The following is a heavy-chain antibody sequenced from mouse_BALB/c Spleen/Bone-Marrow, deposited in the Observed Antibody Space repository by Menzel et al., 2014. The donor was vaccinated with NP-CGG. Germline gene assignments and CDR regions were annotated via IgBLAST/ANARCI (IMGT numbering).Heavy chain of an antibody. CDR3: VRSRLRDWYFDV. V-gene: IGHV1S56*01. Sequence: QVQLQQSGVELVKPGASVKLSCKASGNTFTSYDINWVRQGPEQGLEWIGWIFPGDSTTKYNEKFKGKATLSTDKSSSTVHMQLGRLTSEDSAVYFCVRSRLRDWYFDVWGAGTTVTISS. CDR1: GNTFTSYD. J-gene: IGHJ1*01. CDR2: IFPGDSTT. D-gene: IGHD1-2*01.